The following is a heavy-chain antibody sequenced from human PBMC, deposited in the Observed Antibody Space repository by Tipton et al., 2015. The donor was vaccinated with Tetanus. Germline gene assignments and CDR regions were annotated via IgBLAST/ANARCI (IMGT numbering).Heavy chain of an antibody. CDR3: ARETSLTTSS. Sequence: SLRLSCAASGFSFGTYNFHWVRQTLGKGLEWMSGICYDGTSTHYADSVKGRFTISRDNSKKNLYLQMNSLRAEDTAVYYCARETSLTTSSWGQGTLVTVSS. V-gene: IGHV3-33*01. D-gene: IGHD1-14*01. CDR2: ICYDGTST. J-gene: IGHJ5*02. CDR1: GFSFGTYN.